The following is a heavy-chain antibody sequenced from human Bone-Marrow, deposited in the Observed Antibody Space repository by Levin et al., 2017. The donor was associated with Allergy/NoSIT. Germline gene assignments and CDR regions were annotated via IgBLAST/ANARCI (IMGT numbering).Heavy chain of an antibody. CDR1: GFSVSNNF. Sequence: PGESLKISCAASGFSVSNNFLNWVRQVPGKGLEWVSLIYSGGSTHYADSVKGRFTIPRDNSRNTLYLQMNSLRVEDTAVYYYARDGQGHSSSPYWGQGTLVTVSS. CDR3: ARDGQGHSSSPY. D-gene: IGHD6-6*01. J-gene: IGHJ4*02. V-gene: IGHV3-66*01. CDR2: IYSGGST.